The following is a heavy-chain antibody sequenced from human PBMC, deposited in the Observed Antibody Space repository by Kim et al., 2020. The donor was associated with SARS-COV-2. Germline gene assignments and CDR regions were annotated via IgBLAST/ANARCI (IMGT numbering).Heavy chain of an antibody. CDR3: ARGHGLMTIRIVVVGAFDY. Sequence: SETLSLTCTVSGGSISSSGYYWSWIRQPPGKGLEWIGYIYYSGSTYYNPSLKSRVTISVDTSKNQFSLKLSSVTAADTAVYYCARGHGLMTIRIVVVGAFDYWGQGTLVTVST. J-gene: IGHJ4*02. CDR1: GGSISSSGYY. V-gene: IGHV4-31*03. D-gene: IGHD3-22*01. CDR2: IYYSGST.